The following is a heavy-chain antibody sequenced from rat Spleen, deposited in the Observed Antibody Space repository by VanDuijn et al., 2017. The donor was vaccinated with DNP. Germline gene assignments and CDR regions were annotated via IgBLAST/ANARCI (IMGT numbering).Heavy chain of an antibody. V-gene: IGHV2S12*01. D-gene: IGHD1-12*01. J-gene: IGHJ2*01. CDR2: ISSGGST. CDR3: TRDDTFDY. Sequence: QVQLKESGPGLVQPSQTLSLTCTVSGFSLTSNGVSWVRQPPGKGLEWIAAISSGGSTYYNSALKSRLSISRDTSKSQVFLKINSLQTEDTASYFCTRDDTFDYWGQGVMVTVSS. CDR1: GFSLTSNG.